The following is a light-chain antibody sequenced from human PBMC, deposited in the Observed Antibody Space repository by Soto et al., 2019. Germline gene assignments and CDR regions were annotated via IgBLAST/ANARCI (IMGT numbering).Light chain of an antibody. CDR1: QSVTYN. CDR3: QQSNDWPLT. CDR2: GAS. V-gene: IGKV3-15*01. J-gene: IGKJ4*01. Sequence: EVVMTQSPATLSVSPGERATLSCRASQSVTYNLAWYQQKPGQAPRLLIYGASTRATGIPARFSGSGSGTEVTLTIGSLQAEDFAVYYCQQSNDWPLTFGGGPKVGIK.